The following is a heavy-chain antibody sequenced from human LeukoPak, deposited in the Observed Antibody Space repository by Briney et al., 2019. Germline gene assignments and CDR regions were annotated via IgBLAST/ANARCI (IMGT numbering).Heavy chain of an antibody. J-gene: IGHJ5*02. CDR2: INSDGSST. D-gene: IGHD6-13*01. Sequence: GGSLRLSCAASGFTFSNYWMHWVRQAPGKELVWVSRINSDGSSTSYAESVKGRFTISRDNAKNTLYLQMNSLRAEDTAVYYCARDGSSWSNWFDPWGQGTLVTVSS. CDR3: ARDGSSWSNWFDP. CDR1: GFTFSNYW. V-gene: IGHV3-74*01.